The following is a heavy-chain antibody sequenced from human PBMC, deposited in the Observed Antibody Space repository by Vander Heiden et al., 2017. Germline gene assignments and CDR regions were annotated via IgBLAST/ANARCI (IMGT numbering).Heavy chain of an antibody. D-gene: IGHD4-17*01. V-gene: IGHV1-69*01. CDR2: IIPIFGTA. Sequence: QVQLAQSGAEVKNPGSSVKVFCKPSGATFSSYATRRVPPAPGQAPGWMGGIIPIFGTANYAQKFQGRVTITADESTGTAYMELSSLRSEDTAVYYCARSVTTVVTSFDYWGQGTLVTVSS. CDR1: GATFSSYA. CDR3: ARSVTTVVTSFDY. J-gene: IGHJ4*02.